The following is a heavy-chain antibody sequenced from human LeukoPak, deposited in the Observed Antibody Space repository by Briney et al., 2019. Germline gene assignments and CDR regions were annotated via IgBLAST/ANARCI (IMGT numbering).Heavy chain of an antibody. V-gene: IGHV3-30*02. CDR1: GFTFSSYG. CDR2: IRYDGSNK. CDR3: AKDTTPPKAGFDP. J-gene: IGHJ5*02. D-gene: IGHD1-14*01. Sequence: GGSLRLSCAASGFTFSSYGMQWVRQAPGKGLEWVAFIRYDGSNKYYADCVKGRFTISRDNSKNTLYLQMNSLRAEDTAVYYCAKDTTPPKAGFDPWGQGTLVTVSS.